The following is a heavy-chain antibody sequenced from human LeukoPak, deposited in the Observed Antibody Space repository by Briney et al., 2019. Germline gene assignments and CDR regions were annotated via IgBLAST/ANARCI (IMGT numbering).Heavy chain of an antibody. CDR3: ARVSLGVVIPIFDY. D-gene: IGHD3-3*01. CDR2: ISSSSSYI. J-gene: IGHJ4*02. CDR1: GFTFSSYS. Sequence: GGSLRLSCAASGFTFSSYSMNWVRQAPGKGLEWVSSISSSSSYIYYADSVKGRFTISRDNAKNSLYLRMNSLRAEDTAVYYCARVSLGVVIPIFDYWGQGTLVTVSS. V-gene: IGHV3-21*01.